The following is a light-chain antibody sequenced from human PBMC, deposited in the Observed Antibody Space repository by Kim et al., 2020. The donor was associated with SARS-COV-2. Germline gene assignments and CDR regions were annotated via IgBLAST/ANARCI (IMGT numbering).Light chain of an antibody. J-gene: IGKJ4*01. CDR3: QQYGTSPLT. CDR2: GAS. CDR1: QSIRSSQ. V-gene: IGKV3-20*01. Sequence: EIMLTQSPGTLSLSPGERANLSCRAGQSIRSSQLAWFQQKPGQAPRLLIYGASTRATGIPDRFSGSGSGTDFALTISRLEPEDFAMYFCQQYGTSPLTFGGGTKVDIK.